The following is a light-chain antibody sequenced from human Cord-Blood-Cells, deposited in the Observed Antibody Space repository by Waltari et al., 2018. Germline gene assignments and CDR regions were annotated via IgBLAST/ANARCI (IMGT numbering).Light chain of an antibody. V-gene: IGLV4-69*01. Sequence: QLVLTQSPSASASLGASVKLTCTLSSGHSSYAIAWHQQQPGKGPRYLKKPKSGGSHSKGGRIPDRFSGPSSGAEPYLTIPSLQSGDEADYYCQTWGTGIRVFGGGTKLTVL. CDR2: PKSGGSH. CDR1: SGHSSYA. J-gene: IGLJ3*02. CDR3: QTWGTGIRV.